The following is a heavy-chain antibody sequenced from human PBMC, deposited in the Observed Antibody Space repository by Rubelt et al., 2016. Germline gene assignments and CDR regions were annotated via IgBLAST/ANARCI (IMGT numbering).Heavy chain of an antibody. D-gene: IGHD3-10*01. J-gene: IGHJ3*02. CDR2: IYHSGST. Sequence: QLQLQESGSGLVKPSQTLSLTCAVSGGSISSGGYSWSWIRQPPGKGLEWIGYIYHSGSTYYNPSLKSRVTISVDRSKNQFSLNLSAGTAADTAVYYCARHYYGGRRAFEIWGQGTMVTVSS. V-gene: IGHV4-30-2*01. CDR1: GGSISSGGYS. CDR3: ARHYYGGRRAFEI.